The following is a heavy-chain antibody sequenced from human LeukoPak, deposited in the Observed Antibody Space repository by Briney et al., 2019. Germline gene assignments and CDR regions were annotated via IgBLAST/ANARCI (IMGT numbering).Heavy chain of an antibody. CDR3: ARDPCGGNCYWFDP. D-gene: IGHD2-21*02. V-gene: IGHV3-30-3*01. J-gene: IGHJ5*02. CDR2: ISYDGSNK. CDR1: GFTFSSYA. Sequence: GGSLRLSCAASGFTFSSYAMHWVRQAPGKGLEWVAVISYDGSNKYYADSVKGRFTISRDNSKNTLYLQMNSLRAEDTAVYYCARDPCGGNCYWFDPWGQGTLVTVSS.